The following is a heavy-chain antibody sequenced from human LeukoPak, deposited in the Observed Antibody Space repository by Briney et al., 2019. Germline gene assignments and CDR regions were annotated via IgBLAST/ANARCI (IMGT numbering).Heavy chain of an antibody. CDR1: GFTFSDYY. Sequence: GGSLRLSCAASGFTFSDYYMNWVRQAPGKGLEWVSVIYSGGSTYYADSVKGRFTISRDNSKNTLHLQMNSLRVEDTAVYHCARDGYNYGPYGMDVWGQGTTVTVSS. J-gene: IGHJ6*02. D-gene: IGHD5-18*01. CDR3: ARDGYNYGPYGMDV. CDR2: IYSGGST. V-gene: IGHV3-66*01.